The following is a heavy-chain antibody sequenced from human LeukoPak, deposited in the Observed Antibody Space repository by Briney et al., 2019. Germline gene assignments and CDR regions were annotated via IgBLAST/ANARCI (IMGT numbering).Heavy chain of an antibody. Sequence: GGSLRLSCAASGFTFSSYAMSWVRQAPGKGLEWVSAISGSGGSTYYADSVKGRFTISRDNSKNTLYLQMNSLRAEDTAVYYCARGATVTTFMSPFDYWGQGTLVTVSS. CDR3: ARGATVTTFMSPFDY. D-gene: IGHD4-17*01. V-gene: IGHV3-23*01. J-gene: IGHJ4*02. CDR2: ISGSGGST. CDR1: GFTFSSYA.